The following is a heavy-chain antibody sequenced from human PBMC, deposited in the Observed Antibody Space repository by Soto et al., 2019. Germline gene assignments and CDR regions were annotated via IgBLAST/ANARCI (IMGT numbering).Heavy chain of an antibody. Sequence: SETLSLTCTVSGGSISSYYWSWIRQPPGKGLEWIGYIYYSGSTNHNPSLKSRVTISVDTSKNQFSLKLSSVTAADTAVYYCAREGYCSGGSCYSEGLVDIWGQGTMVT. D-gene: IGHD2-15*01. CDR1: GGSISSYY. V-gene: IGHV4-59*01. J-gene: IGHJ3*02. CDR2: IYYSGST. CDR3: AREGYCSGGSCYSEGLVDI.